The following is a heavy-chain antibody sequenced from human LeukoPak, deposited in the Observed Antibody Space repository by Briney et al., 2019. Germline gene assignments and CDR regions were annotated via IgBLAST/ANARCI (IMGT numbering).Heavy chain of an antibody. J-gene: IGHJ4*02. V-gene: IGHV3-33*01. D-gene: IGHD6-13*01. Sequence: GRSLRLSRAASGFTFSSYGMHWVRQAPGKGLEWVAVIWYDGSNKYYADSVKGRFTISRDNSKNTLYLQMNSLRAEDTAVYYCARETEQQLTPKFDYWGQGTLVTVSS. CDR2: IWYDGSNK. CDR1: GFTFSSYG. CDR3: ARETEQQLTPKFDY.